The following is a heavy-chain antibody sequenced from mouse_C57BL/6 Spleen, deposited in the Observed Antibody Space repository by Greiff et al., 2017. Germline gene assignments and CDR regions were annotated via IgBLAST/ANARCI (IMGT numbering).Heavy chain of an antibody. D-gene: IGHD2-3*01. CDR1: GYTFTEYT. CDR2: FYPGSGSI. Sequence: VKLMESGAELVKPGASVKLSCKASGYTFTEYTIHWVKQRSGQGLEWIGWFYPGSGSIKYNEKFKDKATLTADKSSSTVYMELSRLTSEDSAVYFCARHEGDGYPLAYWGQGTLVTVSA. V-gene: IGHV1-62-2*01. CDR3: ARHEGDGYPLAY. J-gene: IGHJ3*01.